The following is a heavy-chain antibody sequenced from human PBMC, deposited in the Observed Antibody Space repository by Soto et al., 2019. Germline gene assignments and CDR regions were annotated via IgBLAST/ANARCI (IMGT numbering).Heavy chain of an antibody. V-gene: IGHV1-69*02. CDR2: IIPILGIA. D-gene: IGHD3-22*01. CDR1: GGTFSSYT. J-gene: IGHJ3*02. Sequence: ASVKVSCKASGGTFSSYTISWVRQAPGQGLEWMGRIIPILGIANYAQKFQGRVTITADKSTSTAYMELSSLRSEDTAVYSCAKAEAYSSGYSYAFDIWGQGTMVTVSS. CDR3: AKAEAYSSGYSYAFDI.